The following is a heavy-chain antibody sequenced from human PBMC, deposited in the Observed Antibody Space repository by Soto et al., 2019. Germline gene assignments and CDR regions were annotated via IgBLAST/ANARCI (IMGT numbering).Heavy chain of an antibody. Sequence: RLSCAASGFSFSSFAMSWVRQAPGKGLEWVSAINAGGTSTYYADSVKGRFTISRDNSKNTMFVQMNSLRAEDTAIYFCAKTDSSGGNSLLFDYWGQGTLVTVSS. CDR1: GFSFSSFA. CDR2: INAGGTST. D-gene: IGHD2-21*01. V-gene: IGHV3-23*01. CDR3: AKTDSSGGNSLLFDY. J-gene: IGHJ4*02.